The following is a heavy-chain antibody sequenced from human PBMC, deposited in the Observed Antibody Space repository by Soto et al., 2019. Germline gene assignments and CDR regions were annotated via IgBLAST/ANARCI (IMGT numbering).Heavy chain of an antibody. CDR3: AREPYTTWHFDY. Sequence: QVQLVESGGGVVQPGRSLRLSCAASGFTFSSYAMHWVRQAPGKGLEWVALISYDGSNKYYADSVKGRFTISRDNSKNTLYLQMDSLRVEDTAVYYCAREPYTTWHFDYWGQGTLVTVSS. CDR2: ISYDGSNK. V-gene: IGHV3-30-3*01. D-gene: IGHD2-2*02. J-gene: IGHJ4*02. CDR1: GFTFSSYA.